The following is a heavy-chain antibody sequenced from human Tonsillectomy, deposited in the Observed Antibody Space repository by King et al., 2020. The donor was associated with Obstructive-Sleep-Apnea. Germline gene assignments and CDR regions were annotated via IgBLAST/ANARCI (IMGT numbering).Heavy chain of an antibody. J-gene: IGHJ4*02. CDR1: GYTFTNFW. V-gene: IGHV5-51*01. CDR2: IFPSDSDT. D-gene: IGHD1-26*01. Sequence: VQLVESGAEVTKPGGSLKISCKGSGYTFTNFWIAWVRQMPGKGLEWMGIIFPSDSDTTYSPSFQGQVTISADKSISTAYLQWSSLKASDTAIYYCARGGDGTLDYWGRGTLVTVSS. CDR3: ARGGDGTLDY.